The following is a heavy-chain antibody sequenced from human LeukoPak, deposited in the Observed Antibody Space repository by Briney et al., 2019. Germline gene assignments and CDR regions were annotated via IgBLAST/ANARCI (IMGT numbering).Heavy chain of an antibody. CDR2: IYHSGST. V-gene: IGHV4-38-2*02. CDR3: ARDWGPYSSGWYGNSYFDY. CDR1: GYSISSGYY. J-gene: IGHJ4*02. Sequence: PSETLSLTCTVSGYSISSGYYWAWIRQPPGKGLEWIGSIYHSGSTYYNPSLKSRVTISVDTSKNQFSLKLSSVTAADTAVYYCARDWGPYSSGWYGNSYFDYWGQGTLVTVSS. D-gene: IGHD6-19*01.